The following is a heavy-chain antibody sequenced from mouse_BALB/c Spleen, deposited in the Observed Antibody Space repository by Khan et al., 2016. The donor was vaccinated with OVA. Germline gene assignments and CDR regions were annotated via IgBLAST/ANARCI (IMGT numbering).Heavy chain of an antibody. D-gene: IGHD1-2*01. CDR3: ARSSTTAKGDYYAMDY. V-gene: IGHV5-6*01. Sequence: EVELVESGGDLVKPGGSLKVSCAASGFTFSNYGMSWVRQTQERPEWVATISSGGHYTYFPDSVRGRFTISRDIAKNTLYLQMSSLKSEDTAMYYCARSSTTAKGDYYAMDYWGQGTSVTVSS. CDR1: GFTFSNYG. CDR2: ISSGGHYT. J-gene: IGHJ4*01.